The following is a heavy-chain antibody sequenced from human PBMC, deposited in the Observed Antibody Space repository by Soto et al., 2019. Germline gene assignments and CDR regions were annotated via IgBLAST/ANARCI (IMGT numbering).Heavy chain of an antibody. D-gene: IGHD3-22*01. CDR2: INPSGGST. Sequence: QVQLVQSESEVKKPGASVKVSCKASGYTFTSYYMHWVRQAPGQGLEWMGIINPSGGSTSYAQNFQARVTMTSDTSTSTVYMELSSLRSKDTGVYYCASQLYYYDTSGYHYFDYWGQGTLVTVSS. CDR1: GYTFTSYY. J-gene: IGHJ4*02. CDR3: ASQLYYYDTSGYHYFDY. V-gene: IGHV1-46*01.